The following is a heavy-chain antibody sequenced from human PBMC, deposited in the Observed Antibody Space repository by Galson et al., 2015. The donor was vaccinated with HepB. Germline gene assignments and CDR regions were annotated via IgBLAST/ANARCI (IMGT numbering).Heavy chain of an antibody. Sequence: SLRLSCAATGLTFSSYNMDWVRQAPGKGLEWISFISPTSTTIHYADSVKGRFTISRDNAKNSLFLQMNSLRAEDTAVYYCARGSYASDGPVAWGQGTLVTVSS. D-gene: IGHD2-2*01. CDR2: ISPTSTTI. V-gene: IGHV3-48*01. J-gene: IGHJ5*02. CDR1: GLTFSSYN. CDR3: ARGSYASDGPVA.